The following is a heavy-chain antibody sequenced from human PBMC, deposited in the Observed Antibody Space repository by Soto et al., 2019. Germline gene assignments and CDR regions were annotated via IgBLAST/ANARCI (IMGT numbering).Heavy chain of an antibody. CDR1: GGSISNSANH. J-gene: IGHJ5*02. CDR3: AKGVRGVPNWFDP. V-gene: IGHV4-31*03. CDR2: IYYSGGT. D-gene: IGHD3-10*01. Sequence: QVPLQESGPGLVRPSQTLSLSCTVSGGSISNSANHWSWIRQHPGEGLEWIGYIYYSGGTYYSPSLKGRVTMSIDASKNQFSLKLSSVTAADTAVYYCAKGVRGVPNWFDPWGQGTLVTVSS.